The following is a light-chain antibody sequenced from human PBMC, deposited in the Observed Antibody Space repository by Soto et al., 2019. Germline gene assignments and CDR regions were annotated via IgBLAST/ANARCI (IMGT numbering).Light chain of an antibody. J-gene: IGLJ3*02. CDR2: CDN. V-gene: IGLV1-44*01. CDR1: RSTIGSNF. CDR3: AAWDDTLNGWV. Sequence: QSVLTQPPSASGTPGQGVTISCSGSRSTIGSNFVIWYQQLPGTAPKLLIYCDNKRPSWVPDRFSGCKSGTSASLAISWLQSEDEDDYYCAAWDDTLNGWVFGGGTKLTVL.